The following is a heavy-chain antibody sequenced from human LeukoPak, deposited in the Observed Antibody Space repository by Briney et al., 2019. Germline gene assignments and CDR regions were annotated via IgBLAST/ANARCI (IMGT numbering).Heavy chain of an antibody. Sequence: PSETLSLTCTVSGGSISSGGYYWSWIRQHPGKGLEWIGYIYYSGSTYYNPSLKSRVTISVDTSKNQFSLKLSSVTAADTAVYYCARAQSPRYCDGNSCSPGYFQNWGQGTLVTVSS. CDR1: GGSISSGGYY. J-gene: IGHJ1*01. V-gene: IGHV4-31*03. D-gene: IGHD2-15*01. CDR3: ARAQSPRYCDGNSCSPGYFQN. CDR2: IYYSGST.